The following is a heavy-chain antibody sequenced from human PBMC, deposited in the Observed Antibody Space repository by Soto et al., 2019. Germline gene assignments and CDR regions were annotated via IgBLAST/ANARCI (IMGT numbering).Heavy chain of an antibody. CDR1: GFTFNTYG. CDR2: IWYDGSIK. Sequence: GGSLRLSCAASGFTFNTYGMHWVRQIPGKGLQWVAIIWYDGSIKYYADSVKGRFTISRDNSKNTLYLQMNSLRDEDTAVHYCARIDCTGNNCNTYSHYGMDLWGQGTMVTRSS. CDR3: ARIDCTGNNCNTYSHYGMDL. D-gene: IGHD2-8*02. J-gene: IGHJ6*02. V-gene: IGHV3-33*01.